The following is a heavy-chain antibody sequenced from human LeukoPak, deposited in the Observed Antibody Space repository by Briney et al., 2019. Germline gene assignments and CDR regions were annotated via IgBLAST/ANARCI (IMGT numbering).Heavy chain of an antibody. Sequence: GSLRLSCAASGFTFSSYAMSWVRQAPGKGLEWVSAISSSGDSTYYADSVKGRFTISRDNSKNTLYLQMNSLRAEDTAVYYCAKVIRAYYYYMDVWGKGTTVTVSS. CDR3: AKVIRAYYYYMDV. CDR2: ISSSGDST. V-gene: IGHV3-23*01. D-gene: IGHD2/OR15-2a*01. CDR1: GFTFSSYA. J-gene: IGHJ6*03.